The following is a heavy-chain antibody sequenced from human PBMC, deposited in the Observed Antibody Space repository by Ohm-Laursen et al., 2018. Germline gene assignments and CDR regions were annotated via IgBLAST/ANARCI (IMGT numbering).Heavy chain of an antibody. CDR3: ACRSSSSGFDY. CDR2: INPSGGST. V-gene: IGHV1-46*01. CDR1: GYTFTSYD. D-gene: IGHD6-6*01. Sequence: SSVKVSCKASGYTFTSYDINWVRQATGQGLEWMGIINPSGGSTSYAQKFQGRVTMTRDTSTSTVYMELSSLRSEDTAVYYCACRSSSSGFDYWGQGTLVTVSS. J-gene: IGHJ4*02.